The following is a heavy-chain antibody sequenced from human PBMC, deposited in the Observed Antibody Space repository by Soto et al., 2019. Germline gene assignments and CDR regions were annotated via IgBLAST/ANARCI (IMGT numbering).Heavy chain of an antibody. V-gene: IGHV3-23*01. CDR2: ISNSGHSA. D-gene: IGHD5-12*01. CDR1: GLTFSSYA. CDR3: AKGGPTFLNWFGP. J-gene: IGHJ5*02. Sequence: PGGSLRLSCAASGLTFSSYAMNWVRQAPGKGLEWISVISNSGHSAYYADSVKGRFTISRDNSKNTLYLQIKSLRAEDTAAYYCAKGGPTFLNWFGPWGQGTLVTVSS.